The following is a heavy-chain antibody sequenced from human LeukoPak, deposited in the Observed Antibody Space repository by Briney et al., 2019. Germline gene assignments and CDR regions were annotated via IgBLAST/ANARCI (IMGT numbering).Heavy chain of an antibody. D-gene: IGHD5-12*01. J-gene: IGHJ3*02. CDR3: ARDTSAYQTPEI. V-gene: IGHV4-59*01. Sequence: SETLSLTCNVSGGSISSYYWSWIRQPPGKGLEWIGNIYYSGSTNYNPSLNSRVTISVDTSKNQFSLKLGSVTAADTAVYYCARDTSAYQTPEIWGQGTTVTVSS. CDR2: IYYSGST. CDR1: GGSISSYY.